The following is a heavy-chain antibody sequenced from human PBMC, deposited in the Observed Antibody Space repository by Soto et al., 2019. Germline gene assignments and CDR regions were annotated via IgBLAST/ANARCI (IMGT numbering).Heavy chain of an antibody. CDR1: VASISTYY. V-gene: IGHV4-59*01. CDR2: LYYSGNT. J-gene: IGHJ6*02. CDR3: ARGGSQGGLDV. Sequence: PSETLSLTCTVSVASISTYYWTWIRQAPGKGLEWIGYLYYSGNTNYNPSLKSRVTMSVDTSKNHFYLTLTSATAADTAVYFCARGGSQGGLDVWGQGTTVT. D-gene: IGHD3-10*01.